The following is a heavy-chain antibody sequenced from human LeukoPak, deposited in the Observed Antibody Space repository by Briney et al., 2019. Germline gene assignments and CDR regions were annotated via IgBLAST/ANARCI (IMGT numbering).Heavy chain of an antibody. J-gene: IGHJ3*02. V-gene: IGHV4-39*07. Sequence: SETLSLTCTVSGGSISSSSYYWGWIRQPPGKGLEWIGSIYYSGSTYYNPSLKSRVTISVDTSKNQFSLKLSSVTAADTAVYYCARTGSSYGSLGIWGQGTMVTVSS. CDR1: GGSISSSSYY. CDR3: ARTGSSYGSLGI. CDR2: IYYSGST. D-gene: IGHD5-18*01.